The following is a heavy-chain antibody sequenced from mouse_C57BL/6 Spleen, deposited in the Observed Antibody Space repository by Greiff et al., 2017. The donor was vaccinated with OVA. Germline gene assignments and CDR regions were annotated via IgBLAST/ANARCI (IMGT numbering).Heavy chain of an antibody. Sequence: QVQLQQSGAELVRPGASVTLSCKASGYTFTDYEMHWVKQTPVHGLEWIGAIDPETGGTAYNQKFKGKAILTADKSSSTAYMELRSLTSEDSAVYYCTRRNYGSRELDYWGQGTTLTVSS. CDR2: IDPETGGT. D-gene: IGHD1-1*01. V-gene: IGHV1-15*01. CDR3: TRRNYGSRELDY. CDR1: GYTFTDYE. J-gene: IGHJ2*01.